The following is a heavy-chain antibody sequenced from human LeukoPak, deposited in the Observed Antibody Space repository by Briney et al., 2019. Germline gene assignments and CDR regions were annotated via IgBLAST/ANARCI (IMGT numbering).Heavy chain of an antibody. D-gene: IGHD3-3*01. CDR1: GGSISSYY. J-gene: IGHJ4*02. CDR2: IYYSGST. CDR3: AGGYYDFWSGYYQYYFDY. V-gene: IGHV4-59*01. Sequence: PSETLSLTCTVSGGSISSYYWSWIRQPPGKGLEWIGYIYYSGSTNYNPSLKSRVTISVDTSKNQFSLKLSSVTAADTAVYYCAGGYYDFWSGYYQYYFDYWGQGTLVTVSS.